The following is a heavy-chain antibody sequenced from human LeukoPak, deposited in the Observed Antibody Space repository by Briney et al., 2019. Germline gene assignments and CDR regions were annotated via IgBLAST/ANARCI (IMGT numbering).Heavy chain of an antibody. CDR3: ARAARYYDSSGQGAGFDY. D-gene: IGHD3-22*01. J-gene: IGHJ4*02. CDR1: GFTFSSYG. Sequence: GGSLRLSCAASGFTFSSYGMHWVRQAPGKGLEWVAVIWYDGSNKCYADSVKGRFTISRDNSKNTLYLQMNSLRAEDTAVYYCARAARYYDSSGQGAGFDYWGQGALVTVSS. V-gene: IGHV3-33*01. CDR2: IWYDGSNK.